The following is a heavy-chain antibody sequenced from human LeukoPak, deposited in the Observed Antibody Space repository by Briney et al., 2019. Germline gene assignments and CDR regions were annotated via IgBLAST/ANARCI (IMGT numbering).Heavy chain of an antibody. J-gene: IGHJ5*02. CDR2: INPNSGGT. CDR3: ARGTNWHDA. CDR1: GYTFTGCY. Sequence: ASVKVSCKASGYTFTGCYMHWVRQAPGQGLEWMGWINPNSGGTNFVQKFQGRVTMTTDTSISTAYMELSRLRSDDTAVYYCARGTNWHDAWGQGTLVTVSS. V-gene: IGHV1-2*02.